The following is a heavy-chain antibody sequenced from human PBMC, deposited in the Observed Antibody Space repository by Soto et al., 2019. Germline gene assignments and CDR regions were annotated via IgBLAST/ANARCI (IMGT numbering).Heavy chain of an antibody. D-gene: IGHD3-3*01. CDR3: ARKAQEETIFGVVKFGFDWFDP. CDR2: IIPIFGTA. J-gene: IGHJ5*02. CDR1: GGTFSSYA. V-gene: IGHV1-69*01. Sequence: QVQLVQSGAEVKKPGSSVKVSCKASGGTFSSYAISWVRQAPGQGVEWMGGIIPIFGTANYAQKFQGRVTITADESTSTAYMELSSLRSEDTAVYYCARKAQEETIFGVVKFGFDWFDPWGQGTLVTVSS.